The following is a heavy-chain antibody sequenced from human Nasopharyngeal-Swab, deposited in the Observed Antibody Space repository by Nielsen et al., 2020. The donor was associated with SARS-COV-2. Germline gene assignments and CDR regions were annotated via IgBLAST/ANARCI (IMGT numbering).Heavy chain of an antibody. CDR3: ARGLYSSGFSYYYYGMDV. D-gene: IGHD6-19*01. CDR2: MNPNSSNT. J-gene: IGHJ6*02. V-gene: IGHV1-8*01. CDR1: GYTFTSDD. Sequence: ASVKVSCKDSGYTFTSDDINWVRQATGQGLEWMGWMNPNSSNTGYAQKFQGRVTMTRNTSISTAYMELSSLRSEDTAVYYCARGLYSSGFSYYYYGMDVWGQGTTVTVSS.